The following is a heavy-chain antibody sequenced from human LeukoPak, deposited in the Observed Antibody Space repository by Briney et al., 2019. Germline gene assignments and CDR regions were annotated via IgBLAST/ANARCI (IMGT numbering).Heavy chain of an antibody. Sequence: PSETLSLTCAVSGGSISSSNWWSWVRQPPGKGLEWIGEIYHSGSTNYNPSLKSRVTISVDKSKSQSSLNLRSVTAADTAVYYCARTTEGGYTYDYFYYYYMDVWGKGTTVTISS. CDR3: ARTTEGGYTYDYFYYYYMDV. D-gene: IGHD5-18*01. J-gene: IGHJ6*03. CDR2: IYHSGST. CDR1: GGSISSSNW. V-gene: IGHV4-4*02.